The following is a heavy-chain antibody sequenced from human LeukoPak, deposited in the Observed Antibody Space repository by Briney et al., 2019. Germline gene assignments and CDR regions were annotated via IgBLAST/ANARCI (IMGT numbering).Heavy chain of an antibody. CDR2: ISYDGNKQ. Sequence: AGGSLRLSCAASGFTFKSYAMHWVRQAPGKALEWVAIISYDGNKQHYAESVKGRFTISSDSSRNTLFLQMNSLRAEDTAVYYCARDSIAYGSGSYLHSWGQGTLVTVSS. V-gene: IGHV3-30*04. D-gene: IGHD3-10*01. CDR3: ARDSIAYGSGSYLHS. J-gene: IGHJ4*02. CDR1: GFTFKSYA.